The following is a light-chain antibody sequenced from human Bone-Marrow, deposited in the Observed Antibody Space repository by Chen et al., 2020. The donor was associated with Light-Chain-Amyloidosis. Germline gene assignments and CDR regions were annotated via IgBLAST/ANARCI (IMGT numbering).Light chain of an antibody. CDR3: QQYYGTPFT. Sequence: DIVVTQSPDSLVVSLGERATINCKSSQSVLYNSDNKNYLAWYQQKPGQPPKLLIYWASFRESGVPDRFSGSGSGTDFTLTISRLQAEDVAVYYCQQYYGTPFTFGPGTKVNV. J-gene: IGKJ3*01. CDR1: QSVLYNSDNKNY. CDR2: WAS. V-gene: IGKV4-1*01.